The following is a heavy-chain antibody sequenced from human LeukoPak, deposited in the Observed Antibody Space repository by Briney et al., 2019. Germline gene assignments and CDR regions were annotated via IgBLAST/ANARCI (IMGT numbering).Heavy chain of an antibody. J-gene: IGHJ4*02. D-gene: IGHD1-26*01. CDR1: GGSISSYY. CDR2: SYYSGST. CDR3: AREGSTGLSFDY. V-gene: IGHV4-59*01. Sequence: PSETLSLTCTVSGGSISSYYWSWIRQPPAKGLEWIGYSYYSGSTNYNPSLKSRVTISVDTSKNQFSLKLSAVTAADTAVYYCAREGSTGLSFDYWGQGTLVTVSS.